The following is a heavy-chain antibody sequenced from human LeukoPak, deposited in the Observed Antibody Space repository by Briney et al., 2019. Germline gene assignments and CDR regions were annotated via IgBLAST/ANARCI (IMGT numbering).Heavy chain of an antibody. V-gene: IGHV3-48*01. CDR3: ARWSGPMVAFDI. CDR1: GFTFSSYN. CDR2: IGSSSSAM. Sequence: PGGSLRLSCAASGFTFSSYNMNWVRQAPGKGLEWVSYIGSSSSAMYYADSVKGRFTISRDNAKNSLYLQMNSLRGEDTAVYYCARWSGPMVAFDIWGQGAMVTVSS. D-gene: IGHD3-10*01. J-gene: IGHJ3*02.